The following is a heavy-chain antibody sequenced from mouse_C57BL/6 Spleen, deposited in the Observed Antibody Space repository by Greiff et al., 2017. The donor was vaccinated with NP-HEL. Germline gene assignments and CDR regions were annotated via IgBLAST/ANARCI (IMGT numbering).Heavy chain of an antibody. D-gene: IGHD2-4*01. V-gene: IGHV3-6*01. Sequence: EVKVEESGPGLVKPSQSLSLTCSVTGYSITSGYYWNWIRQFPGNKLEWMGYISYDGSNNYNPSLKNRISITRDTSKNQFFLKLNSVTTEDTATYYCARDRYYDYLHYFDYWGQGTTLTVSS. CDR2: ISYDGSN. CDR3: ARDRYYDYLHYFDY. CDR1: GYSITSGYY. J-gene: IGHJ2*01.